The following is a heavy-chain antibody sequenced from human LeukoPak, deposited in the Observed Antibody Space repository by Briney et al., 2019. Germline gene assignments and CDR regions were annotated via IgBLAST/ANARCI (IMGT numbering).Heavy chain of an antibody. CDR1: GGTFSSYA. CDR2: IIPIFGTA. Sequence: GSSVKVSCKASGGTFSSYAISWVRQAPGQGLEWMGGIIPIFGTANYAQKFQGRVTITADESTSTAYMELSSLRSEDTAVYYCASAKDDDILTGYYSLYGWFDPWGQGTLVTVSS. D-gene: IGHD3-9*01. V-gene: IGHV1-69*01. CDR3: ASAKDDDILTGYYSLYGWFDP. J-gene: IGHJ5*02.